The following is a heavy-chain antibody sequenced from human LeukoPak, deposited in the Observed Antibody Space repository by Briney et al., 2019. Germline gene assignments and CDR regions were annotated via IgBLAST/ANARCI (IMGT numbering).Heavy chain of an antibody. V-gene: IGHV3-30*18. D-gene: IGHD6-25*01. CDR2: ISHDGRTA. CDR3: AKEPTSYTSGWYFHH. Sequence: PGRSLRLSCAASGFIFSNYGMHWVRQAPGKGPEWVAVISHDGRTAFYADSVQGRFTISRDNSKNTLDLQMFSLRGDDTAVYYCAKEPTSYTSGWYFHHWGQGTLVTVSS. J-gene: IGHJ1*01. CDR1: GFIFSNYG.